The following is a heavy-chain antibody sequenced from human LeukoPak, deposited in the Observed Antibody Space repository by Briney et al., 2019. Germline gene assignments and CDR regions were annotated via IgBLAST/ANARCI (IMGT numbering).Heavy chain of an antibody. Sequence: PGGSLRLSCEASGFTFSSYVMHWVRQAPGKGLEWVAIISYDGSNKYYADSVKGRFTISRDNSKNTLYLQMNSLRAEDTAVYYCARDVIAAACFDYWGQGTLVTVSS. J-gene: IGHJ4*02. CDR3: ARDVIAAACFDY. V-gene: IGHV3-30*04. CDR2: ISYDGSNK. D-gene: IGHD6-13*01. CDR1: GFTFSSYV.